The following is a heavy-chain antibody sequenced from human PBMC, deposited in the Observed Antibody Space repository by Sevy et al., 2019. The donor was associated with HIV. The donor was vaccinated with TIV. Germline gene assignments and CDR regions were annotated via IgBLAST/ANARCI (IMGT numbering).Heavy chain of an antibody. CDR1: GYTFNNFG. J-gene: IGHJ6*02. D-gene: IGHD3-22*01. CDR3: ASRPYYYDSSGYYRIDYYYYYGMDV. CDR2: IIPIFGTA. V-gene: IGHV1-69*13. Sequence: ASLKVSCKASGYTFNNFGISWVRQAPGQGLEWMGWIIPIFGTANYAQKFQGRVTITADESTSTAYMELSSLRSEDTAVYYCASRPYYYDSSGYYRIDYYYYYGMDVWGQGTTVTVSS.